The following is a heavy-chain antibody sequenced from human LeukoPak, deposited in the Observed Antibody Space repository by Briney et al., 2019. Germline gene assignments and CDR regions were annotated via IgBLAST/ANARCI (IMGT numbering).Heavy chain of an antibody. D-gene: IGHD3-10*01. V-gene: IGHV3-21*01. Sequence: GGSLRLSCAASGFTFSSYSMNWVRQAPGKGLEWVSSISSSSSYIYYADSVEGRFTISRDNAKNSLYLQMNSLRAEDTAVYYCARRFGEFPYYYYYGMDVWGQGTTVTVSS. CDR1: GFTFSSYS. CDR2: ISSSSSYI. J-gene: IGHJ6*02. CDR3: ARRFGEFPYYYYYGMDV.